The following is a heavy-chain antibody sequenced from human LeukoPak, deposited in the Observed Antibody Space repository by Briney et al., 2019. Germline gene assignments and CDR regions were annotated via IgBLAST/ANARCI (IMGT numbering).Heavy chain of an antibody. Sequence: SVKVSCKASGDTFSRYGITWVRQAPGQGLEWMGRIIPMFDITDYAPNFQGRVTISADKSTSTAYVELSTLKSDDRAIYYCARDKGNDAFDIWGQGTMVTVSS. CDR1: GDTFSRYG. CDR3: ARDKGNDAFDI. CDR2: IIPMFDIT. V-gene: IGHV1-69*04. D-gene: IGHD3-10*01. J-gene: IGHJ3*02.